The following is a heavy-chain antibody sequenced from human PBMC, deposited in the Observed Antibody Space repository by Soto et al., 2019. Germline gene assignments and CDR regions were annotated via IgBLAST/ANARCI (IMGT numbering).Heavy chain of an antibody. V-gene: IGHV1-69*01. CDR1: GGTFSSSG. J-gene: IGHJ5*02. CDR3: ARAHGSSWYNWFDP. D-gene: IGHD6-13*01. CDR2: IIPLFGTT. Sequence: ASVEVSCKASGGTFSSSGISWVRQTPGRGLEWMGGIIPLFGTTNYAQKFRGRVTVTADESTSTVYMELRSLSFEDTAVYYCARAHGSSWYNWFDPWGQGTLVTVSS.